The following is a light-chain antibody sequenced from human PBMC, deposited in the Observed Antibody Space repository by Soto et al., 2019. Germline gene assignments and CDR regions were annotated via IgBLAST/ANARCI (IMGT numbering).Light chain of an antibody. CDR1: PSLLHSNGYNY. V-gene: IGKV2-28*01. CDR2: LGS. CDR3: VKELQRPRL. J-gene: IGKJ1*01. Sequence: QCALSLLVTCVEPNSIAFRSRPSLLHSNGYNYLDWYLQRPGQSPQLLMCLGSNRASGVPDRCSGRGSGTGFRVKVSRVGAEDVGVFFCVKELQRPRLVGPGTKVDI.